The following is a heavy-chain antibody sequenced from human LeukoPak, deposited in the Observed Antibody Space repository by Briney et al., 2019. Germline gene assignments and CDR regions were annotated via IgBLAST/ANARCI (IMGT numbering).Heavy chain of an antibody. D-gene: IGHD2-15*01. Sequence: ASVKVSCKASGYTFTGYYMHWVRQAPGQGLEWMGWINPNSGGTNYAQKFQGRVTMTRDTSISTAYMELSRLRSDDTAVYYCARDFDNIVVVVAAFDPWGQGTLVTVSS. CDR1: GYTFTGYY. CDR2: INPNSGGT. CDR3: ARDFDNIVVVVAAFDP. J-gene: IGHJ5*02. V-gene: IGHV1-2*02.